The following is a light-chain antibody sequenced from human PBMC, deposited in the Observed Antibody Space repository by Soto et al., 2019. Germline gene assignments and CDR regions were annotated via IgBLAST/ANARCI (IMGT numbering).Light chain of an antibody. CDR3: QQYDSSPIT. J-gene: IGKJ5*01. V-gene: IGKV3-20*01. CDR1: QRFGSSN. Sequence: EIVWTQSPGTLCLSPGERGTVACRSSQRFGSSNLAWYQQKPGQAPSLLIYGASRRATGIPDRFSGSGSGTDFTLTISRLEPEDFAVYYCQQYDSSPITFGQGTRLEIK. CDR2: GAS.